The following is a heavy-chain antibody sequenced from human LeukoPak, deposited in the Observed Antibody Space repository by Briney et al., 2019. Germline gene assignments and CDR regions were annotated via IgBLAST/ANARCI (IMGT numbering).Heavy chain of an antibody. J-gene: IGHJ6*03. Sequence: SETLSLTCTVSGGSISSYYWSWIRQPPGKGLEWIGYIYYSGSTNYNPSLKSRVTISVDTSKNQFSLKLSSVTAADTAVYYCVANEDYYYYMDVWGKGTTVTVSS. CDR1: GGSISSYY. V-gene: IGHV4-59*01. CDR3: VANEDYYYYMDV. CDR2: IYYSGST. D-gene: IGHD2-8*01.